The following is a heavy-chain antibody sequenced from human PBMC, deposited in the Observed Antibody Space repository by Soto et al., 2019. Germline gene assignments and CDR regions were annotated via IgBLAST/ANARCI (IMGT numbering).Heavy chain of an antibody. CDR1: GFIFSSYS. Sequence: GGSLRLSCAASGFIFSSYSMYWVRQPPGKGPEGVAGISAFSDSILYADSVKGRFTISRDNSKNTLYLQLNSLRADDTAVYYCAREYYYTMDVSGQGTMVTVSS. CDR3: AREYYYTMDV. V-gene: IGHV3-23*01. CDR2: ISAFSDSI. J-gene: IGHJ6*02.